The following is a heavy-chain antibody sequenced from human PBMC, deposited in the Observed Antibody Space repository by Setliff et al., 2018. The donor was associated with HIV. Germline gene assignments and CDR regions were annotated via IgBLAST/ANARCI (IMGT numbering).Heavy chain of an antibody. CDR2: IDWDDAK. V-gene: IGHV2-70*11. CDR3: ARGSESLTYFDN. D-gene: IGHD3-10*01. CDR1: GFSLSPRGMS. Sequence: SGPTLVNPTQTLTLTCTFSGFSLSPRGMSVSWIRQPPGKALEWLARIDWDDAKYYSTSLKTRLTISKDTSKNQVVLTTTNMDPVDTATYYCARGSESLTYFDNLGPGTLVTVSS. J-gene: IGHJ4*02.